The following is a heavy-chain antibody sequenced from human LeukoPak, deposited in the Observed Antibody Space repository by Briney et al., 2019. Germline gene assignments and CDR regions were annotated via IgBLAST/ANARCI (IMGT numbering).Heavy chain of an antibody. CDR2: IYTSGST. V-gene: IGHV4-61*02. J-gene: IGHJ5*02. CDR3: SRAQREYDILTGYYSSWFDP. D-gene: IGHD3-9*01. Sequence: SQTLSLTCTVSGGSISSGSYYGSWIRQPAGKGLEWIGRIYTSGSTNYNPSLKSRVTISVDTSKNQFSLKLSSVTAADTAVYFFSRAQREYDILTGYYSSWFDPWGQGTLVTVSS. CDR1: GGSISSGSYY.